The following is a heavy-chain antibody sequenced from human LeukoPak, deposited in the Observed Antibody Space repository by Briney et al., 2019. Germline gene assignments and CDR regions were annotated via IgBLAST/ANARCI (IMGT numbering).Heavy chain of an antibody. D-gene: IGHD3-10*01. J-gene: IGHJ4*02. CDR3: ARAVSMVRGVMGFDY. V-gene: IGHV4-39*07. CDR1: GGSFSSSGHY. Sequence: SETLSLTCTVSGGSFSSSGHYWVWIRQPPGKGLEWIGSIYYSGTTYYNPSLKSRVTISVDTSKNQFSLKLSSVTAADTAVYYCARAVSMVRGVMGFDYWGQGTLVTVSS. CDR2: IYYSGTT.